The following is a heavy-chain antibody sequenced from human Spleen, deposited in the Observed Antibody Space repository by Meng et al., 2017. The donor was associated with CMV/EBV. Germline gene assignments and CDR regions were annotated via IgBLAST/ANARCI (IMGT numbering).Heavy chain of an antibody. V-gene: IGHV1-18*01. D-gene: IGHD5-24*01. J-gene: IGHJ4*02. Sequence: ASVKVSCKASGYTFTSYGISWVRQAPGQGLEWMGWISAYTGNTHYSQNFQGRVTLTTDTPTSTAHMELRSLRSDDTAVYYCAILRGGVKMDWGQGTLVTVSS. CDR3: AILRGGVKMD. CDR1: GYTFTSYG. CDR2: ISAYTGNT.